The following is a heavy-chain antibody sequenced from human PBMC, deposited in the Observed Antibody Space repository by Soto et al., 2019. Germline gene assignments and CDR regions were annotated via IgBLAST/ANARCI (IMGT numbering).Heavy chain of an antibody. CDR3: ARVRYGDYYYFDY. CDR2: IYYSGST. V-gene: IGHV4-59*01. J-gene: IGHJ4*02. Sequence: SETLSLTCTVSGCSIGSYYWSWIGQPPGKGLEWIGYIYYSGSTNYNPSLKSRVTISVDTSKNQFSLKLSSVTAADTAVYYCARVRYGDYYYFDYWGQGTLVTVS. D-gene: IGHD4-17*01. CDR1: GCSIGSYY.